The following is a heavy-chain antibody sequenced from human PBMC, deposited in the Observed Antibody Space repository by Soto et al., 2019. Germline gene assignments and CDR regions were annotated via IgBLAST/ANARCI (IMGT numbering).Heavy chain of an antibody. CDR3: AAPPRY. J-gene: IGHJ4*02. D-gene: IGHD6-6*01. V-gene: IGHV4-59*01. CDR1: GGSISSYY. Sequence: QVQLQESGPGLVKPSETLSLTCTVSGGSISSYYWSWIRQPPGKGLEWIGYIYDSGSTNYNPSLQIRVTIAVDTSQNQFSLKLTSVTGADTAVYYCAAPPRYWGQGTLVTVSS. CDR2: IYDSGST.